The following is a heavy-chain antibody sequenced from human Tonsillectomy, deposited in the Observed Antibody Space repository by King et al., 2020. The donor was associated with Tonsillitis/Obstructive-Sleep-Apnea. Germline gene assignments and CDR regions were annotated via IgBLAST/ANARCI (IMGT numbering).Heavy chain of an antibody. CDR3: ARARTSDTYYDFWSGSS. D-gene: IGHD3-3*01. V-gene: IGHV4-34*01. CDR1: GGSFSGYY. Sequence: VQLQQWGAGLLKPSETLSLTCAVYGGSFSGYYWSWIRQPPGKGLEWIGEINHSGSTNYNPSLKSRVTISVDTSKNQFSLKLSSVTAADTAVYYCARARTSDTYYDFWSGSSWGKGTLVTVSS. CDR2: INHSGST. J-gene: IGHJ4*02.